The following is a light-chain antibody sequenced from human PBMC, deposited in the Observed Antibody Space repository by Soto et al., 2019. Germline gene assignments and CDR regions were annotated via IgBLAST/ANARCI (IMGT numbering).Light chain of an antibody. CDR1: QGVGTW. CDR2: DVS. CDR3: QQYDSYPLT. V-gene: IGKV1D-16*01. Sequence: DIQMTQSPAAVSASVGDRVTITCRASQGVGTWLAWYQQKPGKAPKFLIYDVSTLESGVPSRFSGSGSGTEFTHTISSLQPEDFATYYCQQYDSYPLTFGGGTKVDIK. J-gene: IGKJ4*01.